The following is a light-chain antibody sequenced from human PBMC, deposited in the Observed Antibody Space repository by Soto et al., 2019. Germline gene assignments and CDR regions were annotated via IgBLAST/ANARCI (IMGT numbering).Light chain of an antibody. CDR3: SSYAGSHNLGVV. CDR2: EVS. V-gene: IGLV2-8*01. CDR1: SSDVGDYTY. J-gene: IGLJ1*01. Sequence: QSVLTQPPSASGSPGQSVTISCTGTSSDVGDYTYVSWYQQHPGKAPKLMISEVSKRPSGVPDRFSGSKSGNTASLTVSGLQAEDEADYYCSSYAGSHNLGVVFGTGTKVTVL.